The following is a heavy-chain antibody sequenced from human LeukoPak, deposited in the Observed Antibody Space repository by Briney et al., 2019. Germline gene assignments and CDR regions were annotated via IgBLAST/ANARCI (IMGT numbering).Heavy chain of an antibody. CDR2: ISSSSSTI. CDR3: ASHSSTAPY. J-gene: IGHJ4*02. V-gene: IGHV3-48*04. Sequence: GGSLRLSCAASGFTFSSYSMNWVRQAPGKGLEWVSYISSSSSTIYYADSVKGRFIISRDNAKNSLYLQMNSLRAEDAAVYYCASHSSTAPYWGQGTLVTVSS. D-gene: IGHD6-13*01. CDR1: GFTFSSYS.